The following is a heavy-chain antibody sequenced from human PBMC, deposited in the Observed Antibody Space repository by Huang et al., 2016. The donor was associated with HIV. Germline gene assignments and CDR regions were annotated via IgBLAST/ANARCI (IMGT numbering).Heavy chain of an antibody. D-gene: IGHD3-22*01. CDR2: IRNDGMKK. V-gene: IGHV3-33*04. J-gene: IGHJ4*02. CDR3: ARGDYYDSSGYHPGYFDY. Sequence: VQLIESGGGVVQPGKSLGLSCATSGFILSNYGMHWGRQAPGKGLKWVAFIRNDGMKKNYADSVRGRFTVGRDNGNNTLVLQMRSLGVDDTAVYYCARGDYYDSSGYHPGYFDYWGQGILVTVSS. CDR1: GFILSNYG.